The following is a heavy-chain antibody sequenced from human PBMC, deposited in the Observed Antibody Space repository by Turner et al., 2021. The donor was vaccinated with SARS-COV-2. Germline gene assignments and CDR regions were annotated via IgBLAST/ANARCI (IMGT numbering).Heavy chain of an antibody. Sequence: QVQLQESGPGLVKPSETLSLTCTVPTGSISSSIYFWGWIRQPPTKELEWIGSIYYSGTNYSNPTMKSRVSLSIDPSKNQFYLNLTSVTAADTGLFYCARQAAGQGLDYWGRGILVTVSS. V-gene: IGHV4-39*01. CDR1: TGSISSSIYF. D-gene: IGHD3-10*01. CDR2: IYYSGTN. J-gene: IGHJ4*02. CDR3: ARQAAGQGLDY.